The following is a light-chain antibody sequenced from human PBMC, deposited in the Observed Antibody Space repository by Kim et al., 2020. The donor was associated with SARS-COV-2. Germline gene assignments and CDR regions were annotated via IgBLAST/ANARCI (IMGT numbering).Light chain of an antibody. Sequence: LSPGERATLSCRASQSVSNNYLAWYQQKPGQAPRLLIYGASNRGTAIPDRFSGSGSGTDFTLTINRLEPEDSAVYYCQQYHASPTFGRGTKVDIK. J-gene: IGKJ1*01. CDR1: QSVSNNY. V-gene: IGKV3-20*01. CDR2: GAS. CDR3: QQYHASPT.